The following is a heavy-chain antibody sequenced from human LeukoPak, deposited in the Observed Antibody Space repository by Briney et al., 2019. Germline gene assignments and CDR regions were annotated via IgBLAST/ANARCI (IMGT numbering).Heavy chain of an antibody. CDR1: GFTFSSYW. D-gene: IGHD3-9*01. CDR2: ISSSGGTT. Sequence: GGSLRLSCAASGFTFSSYWMSWVRQAPGKGLEWLSAISSSGGTTDYANSVKGRFTISRDNSRNTLYLQMNTLRAEDTAVYYCAKDNSYDILTGRFDYWGRGTLVTVSP. J-gene: IGHJ4*02. CDR3: AKDNSYDILTGRFDY. V-gene: IGHV3-23*01.